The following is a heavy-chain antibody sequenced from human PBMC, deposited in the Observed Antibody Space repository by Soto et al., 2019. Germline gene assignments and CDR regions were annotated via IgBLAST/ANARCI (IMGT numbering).Heavy chain of an antibody. D-gene: IGHD4-17*01. V-gene: IGHV4-31*03. CDR1: GGSISNDNYY. CDR3: VATTVTTISLDY. Sequence: QVQLRESGPGLVKPSQTRSLTCTVSGGSISNDNYYWTWIRQHPGKGLEWIGYSYYSGSTYYNPSLKSRFSISVDTSKNQFSLKLSSVTAADTAVYYCVATTVTTISLDYWGQGTLVTVSS. J-gene: IGHJ4*02. CDR2: SYYSGST.